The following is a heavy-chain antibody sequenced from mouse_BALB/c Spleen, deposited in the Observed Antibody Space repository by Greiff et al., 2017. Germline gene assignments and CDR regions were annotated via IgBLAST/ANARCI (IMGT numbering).Heavy chain of an antibody. CDR2: ISYSGST. Sequence: EVKLVESGPSLVKPSQTLSLTCSVTGDSITSGYWNWIRKFPGNKLEYMGYISYSGSTYYNPSLKSRISITRDTSKNQYYLQLNSVTTEDTDTYYCASITTVVGDWYFDVWGAGTTVTVSS. J-gene: IGHJ1*01. D-gene: IGHD1-1*01. CDR3: ASITTVVGDWYFDV. V-gene: IGHV3-8*02. CDR1: GDSITSGY.